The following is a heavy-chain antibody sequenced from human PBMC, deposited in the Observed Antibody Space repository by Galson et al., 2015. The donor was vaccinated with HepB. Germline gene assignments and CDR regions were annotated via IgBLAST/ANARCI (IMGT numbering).Heavy chain of an antibody. D-gene: IGHD2-21*02. CDR2: IYSGGST. J-gene: IGHJ3*02. CDR3: ARGGALLVVTVHDAFDI. V-gene: IGHV3-66*01. Sequence: SLRLSCAASGFTVSSNYMSWVRQAPGKGLEWVSVIYSGGSTYYADSVKGRFTISRDNSKNTLYLQMNSLRAEDTAVYYCARGGALLVVTVHDAFDIWGQGTMVTVSS. CDR1: GFTVSSNY.